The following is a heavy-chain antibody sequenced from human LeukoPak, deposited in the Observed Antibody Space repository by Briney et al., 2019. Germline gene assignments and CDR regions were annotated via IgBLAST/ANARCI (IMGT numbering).Heavy chain of an antibody. CDR1: GFTFSNYG. V-gene: IGHV3-48*04. CDR3: ARKQVDSVAMEYYFDY. Sequence: LTGRSLRLSCAASGFTFSNYGMHWVRQAPGKGLEWVSYISSSGGTIYYADSVKGRFTISRDNAKNSLYLQMNSLRAEDTAVYYCARKQVDSVAMEYYFDYWGQGTLVTVSS. J-gene: IGHJ4*02. CDR2: ISSSGGTI. D-gene: IGHD5-12*01.